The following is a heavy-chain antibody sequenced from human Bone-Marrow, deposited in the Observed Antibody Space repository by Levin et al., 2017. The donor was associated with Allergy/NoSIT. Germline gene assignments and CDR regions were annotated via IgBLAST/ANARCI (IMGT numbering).Heavy chain of an antibody. CDR3: ASAAIVTPLVYFDY. Sequence: TGGSLRLSCAASGFHFSSYIVNWVRQAPGKGLEWVSSISSSSSYIYYADSVRGRFTISRDNAKNSLYLQMNSLRPEDTAVYYCASAAIVTPLVYFDYWGQGTLVTVSS. V-gene: IGHV3-21*01. CDR1: GFHFSSYI. D-gene: IGHD2/OR15-2a*01. J-gene: IGHJ4*02. CDR2: ISSSSSYI.